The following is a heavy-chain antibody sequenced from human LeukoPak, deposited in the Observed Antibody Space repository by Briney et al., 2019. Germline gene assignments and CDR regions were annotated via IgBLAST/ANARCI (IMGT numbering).Heavy chain of an antibody. D-gene: IGHD3-22*01. CDR3: AKPSLYYYDTSGYYRYWYFDL. CDR2: IRYDGSNK. CDR1: GFTFSNYA. V-gene: IGHV3-30*02. Sequence: PGGSLRLSCAASGFTFSNYAIHWVRQAPGKGLEWMAFIRYDGSNKYYVDSVKGRFTISRDNSKNTLYLQMNSLRAEDTAVYYCAKPSLYYYDTSGYYRYWYFDLWGRGTLVTVSS. J-gene: IGHJ2*01.